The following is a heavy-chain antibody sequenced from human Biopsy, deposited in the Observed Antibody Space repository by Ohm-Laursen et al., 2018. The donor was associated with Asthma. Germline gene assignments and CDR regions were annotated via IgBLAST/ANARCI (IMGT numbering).Heavy chain of an antibody. D-gene: IGHD3-3*02. CDR1: GFTFGDYW. CDR3: ARTFHFWSPYHAEHYQL. V-gene: IGHV3-7*01. CDR2: IKHDGTEK. J-gene: IGHJ1*01. Sequence: SLRLSCTASGFTFGDYWMSWVRQVPGKGLEWVANIKHDGTEKNHVDSLKGRFTISSDNAKNSLYLQMNSLRAEDTAVYYCARTFHFWSPYHAEHYQLWGQGTLVTVPS.